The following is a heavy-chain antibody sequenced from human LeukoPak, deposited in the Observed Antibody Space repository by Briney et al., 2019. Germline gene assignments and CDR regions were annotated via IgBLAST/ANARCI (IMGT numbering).Heavy chain of an antibody. CDR2: ISSSSSYI. CDR1: GFTFSSYS. V-gene: IGHV3-21*01. D-gene: IGHD5-18*01. J-gene: IGHJ4*02. CDR3: ARDWYVDTAMVTDY. Sequence: SGGSLRLSCAASGFTFSSYSMNWVRQAPGKGLEWVSSISSSSSYIYYADSVKGRFTISRDNAENSLYLQMNSLRAEDTAVYYCARDWYVDTAMVTDYWGQGTLVTVSS.